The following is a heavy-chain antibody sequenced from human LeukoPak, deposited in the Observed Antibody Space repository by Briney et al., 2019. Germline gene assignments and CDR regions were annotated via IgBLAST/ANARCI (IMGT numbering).Heavy chain of an antibody. J-gene: IGHJ6*02. D-gene: IGHD1-26*01. Sequence: PSETLSLTCSVSDGSINNYYWNWIRRPPGQGLEWIGYIYYNGNTNYSPSLKSRVTMSVDTSKNLFSLKVSSVTAADTAVYYCARGRSNYYGMDVWGQGTTVTVSS. V-gene: IGHV4-59*01. CDR1: DGSINNYY. CDR3: ARGRSNYYGMDV. CDR2: IYYNGNT.